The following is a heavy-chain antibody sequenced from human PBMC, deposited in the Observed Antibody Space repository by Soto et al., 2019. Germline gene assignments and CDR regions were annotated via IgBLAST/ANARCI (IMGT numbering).Heavy chain of an antibody. CDR2: INHSGST. V-gene: IGHV4-34*01. Sequence: PSETLSLTCAVYGGSXSGYYWSWIRQPPGKGLEWIGEINHSGSTNYNPSLKSRVTISVDTSKNQFSLRLSSVTAAHLAVYFCARAYRPPYSYDSGGYYPPKYFDSWGQGALVTVSS. CDR3: ARAYRPPYSYDSGGYYPPKYFDS. D-gene: IGHD3-22*01. CDR1: GGSXSGYY. J-gene: IGHJ4*02.